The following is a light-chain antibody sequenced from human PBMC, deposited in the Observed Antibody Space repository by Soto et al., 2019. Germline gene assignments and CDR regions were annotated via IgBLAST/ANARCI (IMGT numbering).Light chain of an antibody. Sequence: DIQMTQSPSSVSASVGDRVTISCRASQGISNWLAWYQQKPGKAPKLLFYAASGLQSGVPSRFSGRGSGTDFTLTITILQPEDFAAYYCQHANSLPLTFVGGTKVEIK. CDR1: QGISNW. CDR2: AAS. CDR3: QHANSLPLT. J-gene: IGKJ4*01. V-gene: IGKV1-12*01.